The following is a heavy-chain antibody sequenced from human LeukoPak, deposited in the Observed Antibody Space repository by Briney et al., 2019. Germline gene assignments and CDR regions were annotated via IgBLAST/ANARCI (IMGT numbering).Heavy chain of an antibody. CDR1: GFTFSSYS. V-gene: IGHV3-23*01. CDR3: VKGVSGAYSKYFQY. CDR2: ISGSGGSK. Sequence: GGSLRLSWAASGFTFSSYSMSWVRQAPGKGLEWVSAISGSGGSKYYADSVRGQFSISRDNSEDTLYLQMSSLRAEDTAVYYCVKGVSGAYSKYFQYWGQGTLVTVSS. D-gene: IGHD2-15*01. J-gene: IGHJ1*01.